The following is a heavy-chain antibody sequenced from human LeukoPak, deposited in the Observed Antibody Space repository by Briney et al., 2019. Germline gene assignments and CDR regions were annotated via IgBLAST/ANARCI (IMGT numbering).Heavy chain of an antibody. CDR1: GYTFSMYN. J-gene: IGHJ5*02. Sequence: ASVKVSCKASGYTFSMYNMHWVRQAPGQGLEWMGIINPSGGTSYPQKLQGRITLTRDTTTLYMELSSLRSEDTAVYYCARERVVGTGLDLWGQGTLVTVSS. V-gene: IGHV1-46*01. CDR2: INPSGGT. D-gene: IGHD1-1*01. CDR3: ARERVVGTGLDL.